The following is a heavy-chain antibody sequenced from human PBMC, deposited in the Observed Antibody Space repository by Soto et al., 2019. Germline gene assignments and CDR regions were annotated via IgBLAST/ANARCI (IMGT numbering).Heavy chain of an antibody. Sequence: SVKVSCKASGGTFSSYAISWVRQAPGQGLEWMGGIIPIFGTANYAQKFQGRVTITADESTSTAYMELSSLRSEDTAVYYCARTGSSYYGMDVWGQGTTVTVSS. J-gene: IGHJ6*02. CDR3: ARTGSSYYGMDV. V-gene: IGHV1-69*13. D-gene: IGHD2-2*01. CDR2: IIPIFGTA. CDR1: GGTFSSYA.